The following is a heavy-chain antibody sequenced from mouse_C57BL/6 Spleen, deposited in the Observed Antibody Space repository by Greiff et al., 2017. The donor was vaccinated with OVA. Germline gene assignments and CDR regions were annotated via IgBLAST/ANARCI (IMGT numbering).Heavy chain of an antibody. CDR1: GFNIKDDY. V-gene: IGHV14-4*01. CDR2: IDPENGDT. Sequence: VQLQQSGAELVRPGASVKLSCTASGFNIKDDYMHWVKQRPEQGLEWIGWIDPENGDTEYASKFQGKATITADTSSNTAYLQLSSLTSEDTAVYYCTTIYYGNFYYFDYWGQGTTLTVSS. J-gene: IGHJ2*01. D-gene: IGHD2-1*01. CDR3: TTIYYGNFYYFDY.